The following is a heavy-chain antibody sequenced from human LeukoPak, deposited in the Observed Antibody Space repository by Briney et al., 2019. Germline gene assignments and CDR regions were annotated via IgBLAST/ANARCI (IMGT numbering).Heavy chain of an antibody. V-gene: IGHV4-61*02. CDR3: ARDSRFSRWHWYFDL. Sequence: EPSETLSLTCTVSGGSISSGSYYWSWIRQPAGKGLEWIGRIYTSGSTNYNPSLKSRVTISVDTSKNQFSLKLSSVTAADTAVYYCARDSRFSRWHWYFDLWGQGTLVTVSS. J-gene: IGHJ2*01. D-gene: IGHD4-23*01. CDR1: GGSISSGSYY. CDR2: IYTSGST.